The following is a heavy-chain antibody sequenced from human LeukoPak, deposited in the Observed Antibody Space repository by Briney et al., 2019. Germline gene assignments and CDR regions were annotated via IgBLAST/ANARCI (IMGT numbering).Heavy chain of an antibody. CDR1: GGTSSSYA. V-gene: IGHV1-69*01. J-gene: IGHJ4*02. D-gene: IGHD4-23*01. CDR2: IIPIFGTA. Sequence: SVKVSCKASGGTSSSYAISWVRQAPGQGLEWMGGIIPIFGTANYAQKFQGRVTITADESTSTAYMELSSLRSEDTAVYYCARAGIDNGGNPRHFDYWGQGTLVTVSS. CDR3: ARAGIDNGGNPRHFDY.